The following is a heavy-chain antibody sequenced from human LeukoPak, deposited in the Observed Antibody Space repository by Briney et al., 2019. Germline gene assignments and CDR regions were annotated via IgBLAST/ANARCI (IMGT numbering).Heavy chain of an antibody. CDR1: GFTFSDYY. Sequence: NSGGSLRLSCAASGFTFSDYYMSWIRQAPGKGLEWVSYISSSGSTIYYADFVKGRFTISRDNAKNSLYLQMNSLRAEDTAVYYCARALGVPRGWNDRLYYFDYWGQGTLVTVSS. D-gene: IGHD1-1*01. CDR3: ARALGVPRGWNDRLYYFDY. V-gene: IGHV3-11*04. J-gene: IGHJ4*02. CDR2: ISSSGSTI.